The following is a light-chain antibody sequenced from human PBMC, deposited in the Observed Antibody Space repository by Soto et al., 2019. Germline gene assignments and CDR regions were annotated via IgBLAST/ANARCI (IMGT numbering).Light chain of an antibody. Sequence: DVVMTQSPLSLPVTLGQSASISCRSSQSIAYSDGYTYMNWFQQRPGQSPRRLISLTSRRDSGVRDRFRGSGSCTDFTLTISRVEAEDVGIYYCMQSTHWPPTFGRGTTVEIK. CDR1: QSIAYSDGYTY. CDR2: LTS. V-gene: IGKV2-30*01. CDR3: MQSTHWPPT. J-gene: IGKJ1*01.